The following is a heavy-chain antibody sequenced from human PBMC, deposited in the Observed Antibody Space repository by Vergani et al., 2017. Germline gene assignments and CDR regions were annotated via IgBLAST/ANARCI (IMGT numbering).Heavy chain of an antibody. D-gene: IGHD3-22*01. CDR3: ARDDSSGYYYASLDY. CDR1: GFTFSSYE. J-gene: IGHJ4*02. V-gene: IGHV3-48*03. Sequence: EVQLVESGGGLVQPGGSLRLSCAASGFTFSSYEMNWVRQAPGKGLEWVSYISSSGSTIYYADSVKGRFTISRDNAKNSLYLKMNSLRAEDTAVYYCARDDSSGYYYASLDYWGQGTLVTVSS. CDR2: ISSSGSTI.